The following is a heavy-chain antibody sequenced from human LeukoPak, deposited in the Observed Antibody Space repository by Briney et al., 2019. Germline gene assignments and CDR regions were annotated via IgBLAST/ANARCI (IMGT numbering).Heavy chain of an antibody. CDR2: IYTSGGT. CDR3: ARSIVARPNYYYYLDV. V-gene: IGHV4-4*07. Sequence: PSETLSLTCTVSGASITNYYWNWIRQPAGKGLEWIGRIYTSGGTNYNPSLKTRVTMSVDTSKNHFSLKLNSVTAADTAVFYCARSIVARPNYYYYLDVWGKGITVTVSS. J-gene: IGHJ6*03. D-gene: IGHD6-6*01. CDR1: GASITNYY.